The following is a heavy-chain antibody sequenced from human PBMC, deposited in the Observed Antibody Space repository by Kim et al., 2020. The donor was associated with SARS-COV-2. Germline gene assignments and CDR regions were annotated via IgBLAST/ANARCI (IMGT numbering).Heavy chain of an antibody. CDR2: IRSKANSYAT. D-gene: IGHD3-9*01. CDR1: GFTFSGSA. J-gene: IGHJ6*02. V-gene: IGHV3-73*01. CDR3: TSPSYYDILTGYLYGMDV. Sequence: GGSLRLSCAASGFTFSGSAMHWVRQASGKGLEWVGRIRSKANSYATAYAASVKGRFTISRDDSKNTAYLQMNSLKTEDTAVYYCTSPSYYDILTGYLYGMDVWGQGTTVTVSS.